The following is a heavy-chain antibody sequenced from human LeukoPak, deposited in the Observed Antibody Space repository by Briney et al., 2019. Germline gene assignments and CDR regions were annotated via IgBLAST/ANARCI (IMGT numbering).Heavy chain of an antibody. J-gene: IGHJ6*04. Sequence: ASVKVSCKASGYTFTSYGISWVRQAPGQGLEWMGWISAYNGNTNYAQKLQGRVTMTTDTSTSTAYMEQRSLRSDDTAVYYCARDSITMVRGAYYGMDVWGKGTTVTVSS. V-gene: IGHV1-18*04. D-gene: IGHD3-10*01. CDR2: ISAYNGNT. CDR3: ARDSITMVRGAYYGMDV. CDR1: GYTFTSYG.